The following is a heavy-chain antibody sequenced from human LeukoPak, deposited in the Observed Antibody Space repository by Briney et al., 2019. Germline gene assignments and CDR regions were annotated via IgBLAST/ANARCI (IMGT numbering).Heavy chain of an antibody. CDR3: AREISTYCGGDCYSDYFDY. Sequence: PWVSLTLSCAASGFTFRDYYMSWIRQAPPKGLEWVSYISSSCSTIYYPDPAKGRFTISRDKDKNSLYLQMNSLRAEDTAVYYCAREISTYCGGDCYSDYFDYWGQGTLVTVSS. CDR1: GFTFRDYY. V-gene: IGHV3-11*04. D-gene: IGHD2-21*02. CDR2: ISSSCSTI. J-gene: IGHJ4*02.